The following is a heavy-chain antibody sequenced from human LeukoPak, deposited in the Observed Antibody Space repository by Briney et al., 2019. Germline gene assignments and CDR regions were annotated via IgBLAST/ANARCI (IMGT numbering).Heavy chain of an antibody. CDR1: GFTFSSYS. CDR3: AKRSGYAY. D-gene: IGHD5-12*01. Sequence: GGSLRLSCAASGFTFSSYSMNWVRQAPGKGLEWVSYISSSSSTIYYADSVRGRFTISRDNAKNSLYLQMNSLRAEDTAVYYCAKRSGYAYWGQGTLVTVSS. CDR2: ISSSSSTI. V-gene: IGHV3-48*01. J-gene: IGHJ4*02.